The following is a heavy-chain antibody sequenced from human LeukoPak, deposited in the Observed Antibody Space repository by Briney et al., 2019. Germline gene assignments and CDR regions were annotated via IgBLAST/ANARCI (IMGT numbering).Heavy chain of an antibody. Sequence: ASVKVSCKASGYTFTSYAMNWVRQAPGQRLEWMGWINAGDGNTKYSQEFQGRVTITRDTSASTAYMELSSLRSEDMAVYYCAREAIAVAGTDYYYYMDVWGKGTTVTVS. V-gene: IGHV1-3*03. J-gene: IGHJ6*03. D-gene: IGHD6-19*01. CDR1: GYTFTSYA. CDR2: INAGDGNT. CDR3: AREAIAVAGTDYYYYMDV.